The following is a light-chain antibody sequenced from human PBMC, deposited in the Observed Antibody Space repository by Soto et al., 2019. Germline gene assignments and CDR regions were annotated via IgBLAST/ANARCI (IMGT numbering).Light chain of an antibody. V-gene: IGKV1-5*01. CDR2: DVS. CDR3: QQYNTFST. Sequence: DIQMTRSPSTLSASVGDGVTITCRASQTISSWLAWYQQKPGKAPKLLIYDVSSLESGVPSRFIGSGSGTEFTLTISSMKPDDFATYYCQQYNTFSTFGQGTKVDIK. CDR1: QTISSW. J-gene: IGKJ1*01.